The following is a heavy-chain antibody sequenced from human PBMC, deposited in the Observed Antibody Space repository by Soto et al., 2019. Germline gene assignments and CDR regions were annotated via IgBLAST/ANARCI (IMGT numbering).Heavy chain of an antibody. Sequence: QVQLQESGPGLVKPSETLSLTCTVSGDSITSYHWSWIRQSPEKGLEWIGYIFNSGSTAYNTYLKGRVTISADRSKNQFSLKLSSVTAADTAVYYCAGDIRSGSYRFDYWGQGTLVTVCS. CDR1: GDSITSYH. J-gene: IGHJ4*02. CDR2: IFNSGST. V-gene: IGHV4-59*08. CDR3: AGDIRSGSYRFDY. D-gene: IGHD1-26*01.